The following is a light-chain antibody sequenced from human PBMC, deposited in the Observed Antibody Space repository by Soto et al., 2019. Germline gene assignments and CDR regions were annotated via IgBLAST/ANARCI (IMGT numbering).Light chain of an antibody. CDR1: QSVSTN. CDR2: GAS. J-gene: IGKJ2*01. Sequence: EMVMTQSPATLSVSPGERATLSCRASQSVSTNLAWYQHKPGQPPRLLFYGASTRATDNPARFSGSPSGTEFTLTIDSRQSGDFAVYYCQQYYNLPPMYTFGQGTKLEIK. CDR3: QQYYNLPPMYT. V-gene: IGKV3-15*01.